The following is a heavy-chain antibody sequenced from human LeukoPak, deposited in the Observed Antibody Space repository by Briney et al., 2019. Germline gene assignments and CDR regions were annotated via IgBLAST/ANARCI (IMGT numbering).Heavy chain of an antibody. CDR2: IYNSGNS. CDR3: ASLREGGVAHWFDP. CDR1: GDSISSSNWF. Sequence: KPSETLSLTCTVSGDSISSSNWFWGWIRLPPGKGPEWIGSIYNSGNSYYNPSLESRVSMSVDTSKNQFSLKLSSVTATDTAVYYCASLREGGVAHWFDPWGQGTLVTVSS. D-gene: IGHD2-15*01. J-gene: IGHJ5*02. V-gene: IGHV4-39*01.